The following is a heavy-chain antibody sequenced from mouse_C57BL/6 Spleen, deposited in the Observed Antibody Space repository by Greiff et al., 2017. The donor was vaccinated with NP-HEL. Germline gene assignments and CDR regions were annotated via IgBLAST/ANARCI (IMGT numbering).Heavy chain of an antibody. V-gene: IGHV1-22*01. Sequence: VQLQQSGPELVKPGASVKLSCKASGYTFTDYNMHWVKQSHGKSLEWIGYINPNTGGTSYNQKFTGKAALTVNKSSSTAYMELRSLTSEDSAVYYCDVSYYRSWFAYWGKGTLVTVSA. CDR3: DVSYYRSWFAY. CDR1: GYTFTDYN. J-gene: IGHJ3*01. D-gene: IGHD2-14*01. CDR2: INPNTGGT.